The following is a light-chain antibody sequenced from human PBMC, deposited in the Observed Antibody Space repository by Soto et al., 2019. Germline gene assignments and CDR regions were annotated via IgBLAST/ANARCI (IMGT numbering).Light chain of an antibody. CDR3: QQYNNWPTIT. CDR2: GPS. V-gene: IGKV3-15*01. J-gene: IGKJ5*01. Sequence: EIVMTQSPATLSVSPGERATLSCRASQSVSSNLAWYQQKPGQAPRLLIYGPSTRATGIPARFSGSGSGTEFTLTISSLQSEDFAVYYCQQYNNWPTITFGQGTRLEIK. CDR1: QSVSSN.